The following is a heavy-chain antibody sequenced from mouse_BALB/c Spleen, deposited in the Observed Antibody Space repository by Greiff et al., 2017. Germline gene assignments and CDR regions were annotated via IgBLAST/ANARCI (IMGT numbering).Heavy chain of an antibody. CDR3: ARDKGGYYYYAMDY. Sequence: EVKLVESGGGLVQPGGSLRLSCATSGFTFTDYYMSWVRQPPGKALEWLGFIRNKANGYTTEYSASVKGRFTISRDNSQSILYLQMNTLRAEDSATYYCARDKGGYYYYAMDYWGQGTSVTVSS. J-gene: IGHJ4*01. D-gene: IGHD2-3*01. CDR1: GFTFTDYY. CDR2: IRNKANGYTT. V-gene: IGHV7-3*02.